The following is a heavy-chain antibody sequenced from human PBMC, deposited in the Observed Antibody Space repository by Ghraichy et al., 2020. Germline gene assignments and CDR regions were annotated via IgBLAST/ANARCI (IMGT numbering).Heavy chain of an antibody. CDR2: IYYSGST. CDR3: ASPDFWSGQIDY. D-gene: IGHD3-3*01. V-gene: IGHV4-30-4*08. J-gene: IGHJ4*02. CDR1: GGSISSGDYY. Sequence: SETLSLTCTVSGGSISSGDYYWSWIRQPPGKGLEWIGHIYYSGSTYYNPSLKSRVTISVDTSKNQFSLKLSSVTAADTAVYYCASPDFWSGQIDYWGQGTLVTVSS.